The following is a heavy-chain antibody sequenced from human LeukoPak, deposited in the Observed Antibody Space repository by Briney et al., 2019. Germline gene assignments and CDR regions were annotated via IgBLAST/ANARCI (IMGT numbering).Heavy chain of an antibody. J-gene: IGHJ4*02. Sequence: PGRSLRLSCAASGFTFSSYAMHWVRQAPGKGLEWVAVISYDGSNKYYADSVKGRFTISRDNSKNALYLQMNSLRAEDTAAYYCARWYGAFDYWGQGTLVTVSS. V-gene: IGHV3-30-3*01. CDR3: ARWYGAFDY. D-gene: IGHD1-14*01. CDR1: GFTFSSYA. CDR2: ISYDGSNK.